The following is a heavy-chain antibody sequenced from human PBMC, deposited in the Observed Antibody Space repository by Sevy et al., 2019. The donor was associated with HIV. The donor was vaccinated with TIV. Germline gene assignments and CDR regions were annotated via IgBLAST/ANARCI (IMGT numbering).Heavy chain of an antibody. Sequence: ASVKVSCRLLDKTLPVIIINWGDRPPGQGLGWREGMTPKGVKTGYAKKFKGRVTMTRNTSINTAYMELSSLRSEDTAVYYCARIVAAAGKGFGFPDYWGQGIPVTVSS. CDR1: DKTLPVII. D-gene: IGHD6-13*01. V-gene: IGHV1-8*01. J-gene: IGHJ4*02. CDR3: ARIVAAAGKGFGFPDY. CDR2: MTPKGVKT.